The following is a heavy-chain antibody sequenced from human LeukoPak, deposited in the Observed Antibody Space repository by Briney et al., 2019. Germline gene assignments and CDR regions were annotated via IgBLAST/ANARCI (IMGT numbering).Heavy chain of an antibody. CDR3: ARDWGEKIWFGESYNWFDP. J-gene: IGHJ5*02. Sequence: PSETLSLTCAVSGYSISSGYYWGWIRQPPGKGLEWIGSIYHSGSTYYNPSLKSRVTISVDTSKNQFSLKLSSVTAADTAVYYCARDWGEKIWFGESYNWFDPWGQGILVTVSS. V-gene: IGHV4-38-2*02. CDR1: GYSISSGYY. D-gene: IGHD3-10*01. CDR2: IYHSGST.